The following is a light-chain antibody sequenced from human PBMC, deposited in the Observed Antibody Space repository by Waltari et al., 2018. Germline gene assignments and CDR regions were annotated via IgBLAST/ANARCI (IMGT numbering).Light chain of an antibody. CDR1: SGLSSPNNSNY. V-gene: IGKV4-1*01. CDR3: QQSYSFPYT. Sequence: SGLSSPNNSNYLGWYQQKPGNPPKLLISAASTLEGGVPGRFSGSGSGTDFPLTISSLQAEDVAVYYCQQSYSFPYTFGQGTKLEIK. J-gene: IGKJ2*01. CDR2: AAS.